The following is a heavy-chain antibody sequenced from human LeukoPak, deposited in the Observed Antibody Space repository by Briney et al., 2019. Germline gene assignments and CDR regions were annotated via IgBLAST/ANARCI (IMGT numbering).Heavy chain of an antibody. D-gene: IGHD3-22*01. CDR1: GFTFSSYG. J-gene: IGHJ4*02. CDR3: ARDSTYYYDSSGYPQFDY. V-gene: IGHV3-30*02. CDR2: IRYDGSNK. Sequence: GGSLRLSCAASGFTFSSYGMHWVRQAPGKGLEWVAFIRYDGSNKYYADSVKGRFTISRDNAKNSLYLQMNSLRAEDTAVYYCARDSTYYYDSSGYPQFDYWGQGTLVTVSS.